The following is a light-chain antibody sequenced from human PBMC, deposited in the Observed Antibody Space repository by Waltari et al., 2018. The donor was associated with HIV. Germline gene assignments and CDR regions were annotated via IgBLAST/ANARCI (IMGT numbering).Light chain of an antibody. CDR2: GSN. J-gene: IGLJ3*02. CDR3: AAWDDSLSGRV. V-gene: IGLV1-47*01. CDR1: SSNIGRSY. Sequence: QSVLTQPPSASGTPGQRVTISCSGSSSNIGRSYIYWYQQLPGTVPKLLIYGSNQRPSGVPDRFSGSKSGTSTSLAISGLRSEDEADYYCAAWDDSLSGRVFGGGTKLTVL.